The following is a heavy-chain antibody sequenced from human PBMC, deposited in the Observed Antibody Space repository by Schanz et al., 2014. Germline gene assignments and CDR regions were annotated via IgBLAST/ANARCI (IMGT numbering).Heavy chain of an antibody. Sequence: EVQLVESGGGLIQPGGSLRLSCAASGFGFSSYSMNWVRQAPGKGLEWVSLISDSGDTAYYADSVTGRFTMSRDNAKNSVFLQMNSLRAEDTAVYYCVRDSFFAFDYWGQGTLVTVSS. CDR1: GFGFSSYS. D-gene: IGHD3-3*01. J-gene: IGHJ4*02. CDR3: VRDSFFAFDY. CDR2: ISDSGDTA. V-gene: IGHV3-48*01.